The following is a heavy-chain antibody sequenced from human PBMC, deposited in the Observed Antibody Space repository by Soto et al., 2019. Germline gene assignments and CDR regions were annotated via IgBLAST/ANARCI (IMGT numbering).Heavy chain of an antibody. J-gene: IGHJ4*02. CDR2: IWYDGNDK. CDR3: ARGLHSLFDY. CDR1: GFTFSNYG. D-gene: IGHD2-21*01. Sequence: GGSLRLSCAASGFTFSNYGMHWVRQAPGKGLEWVAVIWYDGNDKYYADSVKGRFTISRDNSNNTLYVQMTSLRAEDTAVYYCARGLHSLFDYWGQGTLVTVSS. V-gene: IGHV3-33*01.